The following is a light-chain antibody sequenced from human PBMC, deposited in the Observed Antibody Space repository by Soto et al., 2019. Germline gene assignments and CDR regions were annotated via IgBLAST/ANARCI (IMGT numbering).Light chain of an antibody. CDR3: SSHAGIINVV. J-gene: IGLJ3*02. V-gene: IGLV2-8*01. CDR2: EVT. CDR1: SSDVGGYNS. Sequence: QSVLTQPPSASGSPGQSVTISCTGTSSDVGGYNSVSWYQQHPGEAPKLIIYEVTKRPSGVPDRFSGSKSGNTASLTVSGLQAEDEADYYCSSHAGIINVVFGGGTQLTVL.